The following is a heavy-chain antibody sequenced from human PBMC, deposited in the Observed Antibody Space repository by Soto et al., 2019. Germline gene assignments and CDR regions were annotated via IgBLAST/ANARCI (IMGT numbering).Heavy chain of an antibody. V-gene: IGHV1-18*01. J-gene: IGHJ6*02. Sequence: QVQLVQSGAEVKKPGASVKVSCKASGYTFTSYGISWVRQAPGQGLEWMGWISAYNGNPNYAQKLQGRVTMTTDTAASTAYRELRSLRSDDTAAYSCASTYFYCYGSGNTNYYGMDVWGQGTTVTVSS. D-gene: IGHD3-10*01. CDR3: ASTYFYCYGSGNTNYYGMDV. CDR1: GYTFTSYG. CDR2: ISAYNGNP.